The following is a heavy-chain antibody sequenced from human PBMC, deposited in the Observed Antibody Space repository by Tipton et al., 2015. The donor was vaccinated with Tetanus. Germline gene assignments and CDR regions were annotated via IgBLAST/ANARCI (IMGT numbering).Heavy chain of an antibody. J-gene: IGHJ4*02. D-gene: IGHD3-9*01. CDR2: IYYSGTT. CDR3: ARATEHDIMTGYDN. V-gene: IGHV4-4*02. CDR1: GGPVSSSNW. Sequence: TLSLTCDVSGGPVSSSNWWSWVRQAPGKGLEWIGEIYYSGTTNYNPSLKSRVTISVDKAKNQFSLKLTSVTAADTAVYYCARATEHDIMTGYDNWGPGTQATVSS.